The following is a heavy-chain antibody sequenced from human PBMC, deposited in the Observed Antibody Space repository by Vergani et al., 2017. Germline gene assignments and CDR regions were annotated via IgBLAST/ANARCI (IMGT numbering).Heavy chain of an antibody. J-gene: IGHJ4*02. CDR3: ARGDTAIPNFDY. CDR1: GGSVSSGSYY. Sequence: QVQLPESGPGLVKPSETLSLTCTVSGGSVSSGSYYWSWIRQPPGKGLEWIGYIYYSGSTNYNPSLKSRVTISVDTSKNQFSLKLSSVTAADTAVYYCARGDTAIPNFDYWGQGTLVTVSS. D-gene: IGHD5-18*01. CDR2: IYYSGST. V-gene: IGHV4-61*01.